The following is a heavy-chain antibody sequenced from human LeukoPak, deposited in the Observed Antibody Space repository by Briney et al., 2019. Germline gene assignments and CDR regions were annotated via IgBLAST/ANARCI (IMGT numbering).Heavy chain of an antibody. CDR2: INSDGSST. CDR3: AKAPHGGSGSY. J-gene: IGHJ4*02. Sequence: QPGGSLRLSCAASGFTFSSYWMHWVRQAPGKGLVWVSRINSDGSSTSYADSVKGRFTISRDNAKNTLYLQMNSLRAEDTAVYYCAKAPHGGSGSYWGQGTLVTVSS. V-gene: IGHV3-74*01. CDR1: GFTFSSYW. D-gene: IGHD6-19*01.